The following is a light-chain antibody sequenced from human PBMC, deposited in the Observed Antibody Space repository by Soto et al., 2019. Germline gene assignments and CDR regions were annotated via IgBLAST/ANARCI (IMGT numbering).Light chain of an antibody. Sequence: SYELTQTPSVSVSPGQTASITCSGDELGDKYTCWYQQKPGQSPVLVIYQDDRRPSGIPERFSGSNSGNTATLTITGTQALDEADHYCQAWDNNHVVFGGGTKLTVL. V-gene: IGLV3-1*01. CDR2: QDD. CDR3: QAWDNNHVV. J-gene: IGLJ2*01. CDR1: ELGDKY.